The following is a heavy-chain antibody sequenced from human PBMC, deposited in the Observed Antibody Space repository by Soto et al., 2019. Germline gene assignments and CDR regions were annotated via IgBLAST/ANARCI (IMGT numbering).Heavy chain of an antibody. J-gene: IGHJ4*02. D-gene: IGHD3-22*01. CDR1: GFTVSSNY. V-gene: IGHV3-53*01. CDR2: IYSGGST. Sequence: EVQLVESGGGLIQPGGSLRLSCAASGFTVSSNYMSWVRQAPGKGLEWVSVIYSGGSTYYADSVKGRFTISRDNSKNTLYLQMNSLRAEDTAVYYCARAEPLYDSSGYYYPYWGQGTLVTVSS. CDR3: ARAEPLYDSSGYYYPY.